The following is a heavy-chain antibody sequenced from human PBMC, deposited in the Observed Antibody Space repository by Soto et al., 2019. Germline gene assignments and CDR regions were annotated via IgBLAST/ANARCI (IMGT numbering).Heavy chain of an antibody. V-gene: IGHV3-30*18. D-gene: IGHD3-10*01. CDR3: AKDSGRGSADYYFDY. Sequence: QVQLVESGGGVVQPGRSLRLSCAASRFTFSSYAIHWVRQAPGKGLEWVAVISSDGKDKYSADSMKGRFAISRDNSKNTLDLQMNSHRPADTAVYDCAKDSGRGSADYYFDYLGQGTLVTVSS. J-gene: IGHJ4*02. CDR2: ISSDGKDK. CDR1: RFTFSSYA.